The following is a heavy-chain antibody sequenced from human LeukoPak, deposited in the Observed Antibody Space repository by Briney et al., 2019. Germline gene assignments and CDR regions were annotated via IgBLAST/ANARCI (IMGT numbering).Heavy chain of an antibody. D-gene: IGHD3-16*02. CDR1: GFTFSSYW. Sequence: GGSLRLSCAASGFTFSSYWMHWVRQAPGKGLEWVSYISSSSTTIYYADSVKGRFTISRDNAKNSVSLQINSLRAEDTAVYYCARDRVGGRYHYGMDVWGQGTTVTVSS. J-gene: IGHJ6*02. CDR3: ARDRVGGRYHYGMDV. V-gene: IGHV3-48*04. CDR2: ISSSSTTI.